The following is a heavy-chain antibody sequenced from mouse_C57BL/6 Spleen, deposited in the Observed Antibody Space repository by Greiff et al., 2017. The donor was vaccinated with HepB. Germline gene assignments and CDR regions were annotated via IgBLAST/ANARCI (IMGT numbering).Heavy chain of an antibody. CDR1: GFTFSDYY. D-gene: IGHD1-1*01. J-gene: IGHJ1*03. CDR3: ARQGYGSSYGYFDV. V-gene: IGHV5-12*01. Sequence: EVKLMESGGGLVQPGGSLKLSCAASGFTFSDYYMYWVRQTPEKRLEWVAYISNGGGSTYYPDTVKGRFTISRDNAKNTLYLQMSRLKSEDTAMYYCARQGYGSSYGYFDVWGKGTTVTVSS. CDR2: ISNGGGST.